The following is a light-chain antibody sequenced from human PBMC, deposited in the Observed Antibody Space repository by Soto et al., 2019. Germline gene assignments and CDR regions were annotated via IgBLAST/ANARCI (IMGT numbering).Light chain of an antibody. CDR3: CSYTSSNTFV. J-gene: IGLJ1*01. CDR1: SSDVGGYNY. CDR2: DLN. V-gene: IGLV2-14*01. Sequence: QSALTQPASVSGSPGQSITISCTGTSSDVGGYNYVSWYQQHPGKVPKMMIYDLNNRPSGVSNRFSGSKSGNTASLTISGLQAEDEADYYCCSYTSSNTFVFGTGTKVTV.